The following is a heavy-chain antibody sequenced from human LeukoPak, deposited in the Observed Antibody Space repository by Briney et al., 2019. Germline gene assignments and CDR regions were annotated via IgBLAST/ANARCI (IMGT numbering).Heavy chain of an antibody. Sequence: MASETLSLTCTVSGGSISSYYWSWIRQPPGKGLEWIGYIYYSGSTNYNPSLKSRVTISVDTSKNQFSLKPSSVTAADTAVYYCARGEWEHGPEDYWGQGTLVTVSS. J-gene: IGHJ4*02. CDR3: ARGEWEHGPEDY. D-gene: IGHD1-26*01. V-gene: IGHV4-59*01. CDR2: IYYSGST. CDR1: GGSISSYY.